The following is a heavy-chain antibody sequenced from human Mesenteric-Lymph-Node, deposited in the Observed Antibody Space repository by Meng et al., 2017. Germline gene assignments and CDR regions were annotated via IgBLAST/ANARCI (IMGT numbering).Heavy chain of an antibody. CDR1: GGSISSYY. Sequence: GSLRLSCTVSGGSISSYYWSWIRQPPGKGLEWIGYIYYSGSTNYNPSLKSRVTISVDTSKNQFSLKLSSVTAADTAVYYCARESRYSSGWWGQGTLVTVSS. CDR2: IYYSGST. CDR3: ARESRYSSGW. V-gene: IGHV4-59*01. J-gene: IGHJ4*02. D-gene: IGHD6-25*01.